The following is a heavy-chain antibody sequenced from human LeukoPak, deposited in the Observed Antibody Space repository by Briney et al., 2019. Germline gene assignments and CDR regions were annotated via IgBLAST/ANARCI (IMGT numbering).Heavy chain of an antibody. CDR1: EFSVGSNY. V-gene: IGHV3-48*03. CDR3: ARAPRGYDSSGYYP. D-gene: IGHD3-22*01. Sequence: GGSLRLSCAASEFSVGSNYMNWVRQAPGKGLEWVSYISSSGSTIYYADSVKGRFTISRDNAKNSLYLQMNSLRAEDTAVYYCARAPRGYDSSGYYPWGQGTLVTVSS. J-gene: IGHJ5*02. CDR2: ISSSGSTI.